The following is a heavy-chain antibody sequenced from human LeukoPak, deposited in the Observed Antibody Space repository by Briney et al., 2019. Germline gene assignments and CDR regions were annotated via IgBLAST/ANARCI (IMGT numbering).Heavy chain of an antibody. CDR3: ASTSSGYYHDAFDI. J-gene: IGHJ3*02. CDR2: IYTSGST. Sequence: SETLSLTCTVSGGSISSSSYYWSWIRQPAGKGLEWIGRIYTSGSTNYNPSLKSRVTISVDTSKNQFSLKLSSVTAADTAVYYCASTSSGYYHDAFDIWGRGTMVIVSS. D-gene: IGHD3-22*01. CDR1: GGSISSSSYY. V-gene: IGHV4-61*02.